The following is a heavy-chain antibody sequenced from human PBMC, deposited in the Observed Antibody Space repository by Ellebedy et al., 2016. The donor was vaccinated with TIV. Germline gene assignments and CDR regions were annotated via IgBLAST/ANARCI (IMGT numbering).Heavy chain of an antibody. CDR3: AKDLDTAIGLFYPVWGYFDY. J-gene: IGHJ4*02. V-gene: IGHV3-23*01. Sequence: GESLKISCAASGFTFSSYAMSWVRQAPGKGLEWVSAISGSGGSTYYADSVKGRFTISRDNSKNTLYLQMNSLRAEDTAVYYCAKDLDTAIGLFYPVWGYFDYWGQGTLVTVSS. CDR2: ISGSGGST. D-gene: IGHD5-18*01. CDR1: GFTFSSYA.